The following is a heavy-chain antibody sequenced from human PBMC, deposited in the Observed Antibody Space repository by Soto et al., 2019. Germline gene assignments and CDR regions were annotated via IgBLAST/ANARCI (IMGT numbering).Heavy chain of an antibody. CDR2: TYYRSKLYN. CDR3: AGSFSGRGGMDV. CDR1: GDSVSSNSAA. Sequence: PSQTLSLTFAISGDSVSSNSAAWNCISQCPSRGLEWLGRTYYRSKLYNDYAVSVKSRLTINPDTSKHQFSLQLNSVTPEDTAVYYCAGSFSGRGGMDVWGQGTSVTVSS. V-gene: IGHV6-1*01. J-gene: IGHJ6*02. D-gene: IGHD3-10*01.